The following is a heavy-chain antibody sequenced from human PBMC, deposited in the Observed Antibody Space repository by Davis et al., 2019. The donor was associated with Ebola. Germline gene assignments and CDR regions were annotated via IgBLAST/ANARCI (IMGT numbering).Heavy chain of an antibody. J-gene: IGHJ6*02. V-gene: IGHV3-7*03. CDR1: GFTFSSYW. Sequence: GESLKISCAASGFTFSSYWMSWVRQAPGKGLEWVANIKQDGSEKYYVDSVKGRFTISRDNAKNSLYLQMNSLRAEDTAVYYCARAGSHKNYYYYGMDVWGQGTTVTVSS. CDR2: IKQDGSEK. CDR3: ARAGSHKNYYYYGMDV.